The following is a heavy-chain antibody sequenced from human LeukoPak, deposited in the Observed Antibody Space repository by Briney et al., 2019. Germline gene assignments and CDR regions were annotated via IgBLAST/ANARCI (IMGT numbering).Heavy chain of an antibody. V-gene: IGHV4-59*01. J-gene: IGHJ4*02. CDR3: ARVEGSYDYFDY. CDR1: GGSISSSY. Sequence: SETLSLTCTVSGGSISSSYWSWIRQPPGKGLEWIGYIYYTGSTNYNPSLQSRVTISVDTSKNQFSLKLSSVTAADTAVYYCARVEGSYDYFDYWGQGTLVTVSS. CDR2: IYYTGST. D-gene: IGHD3-16*01.